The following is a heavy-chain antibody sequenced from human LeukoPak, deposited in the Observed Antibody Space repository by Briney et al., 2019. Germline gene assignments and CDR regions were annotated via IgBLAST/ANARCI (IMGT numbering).Heavy chain of an antibody. CDR2: ISAYNGNT. V-gene: IGHV1-18*01. CDR1: GYTFTSYG. D-gene: IGHD3-22*01. CDR3: ARLVYDSSGYYYYVPDY. Sequence: APVKVSCKASGYTFTSYGISWVRQAPGQGLEWMGWISAYNGNTNYAQKLQGRVTMTTDTSTSTAYMELRSLRSDDTAVYYCARLVYDSSGYYYYVPDYWGQGTLVTVSS. J-gene: IGHJ4*02.